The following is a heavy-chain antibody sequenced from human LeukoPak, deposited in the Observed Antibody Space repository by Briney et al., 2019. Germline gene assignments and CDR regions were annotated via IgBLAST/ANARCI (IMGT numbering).Heavy chain of an antibody. D-gene: IGHD2-2*01. CDR1: GYTFTSYG. CDR2: ISAYNGNT. V-gene: IGHV1-18*01. CDR3: ARDCSSTSCYYYYYGMDV. Sequence: ASVKVSCKASGYTFTSYGISWVRQAPGQGLEWMGWISAYNGNTNYAQKLQGRVTMTTDTSTSTAYMELRSLRSDDTAVYYCARDCSSTSCYYYYYGMDVWGQGTTVTASS. J-gene: IGHJ6*02.